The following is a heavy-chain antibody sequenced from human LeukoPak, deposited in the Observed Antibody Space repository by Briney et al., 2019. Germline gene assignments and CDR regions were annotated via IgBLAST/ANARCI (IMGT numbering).Heavy chain of an antibody. CDR2: IYPGDSDT. CDR1: GYNFTRYW. D-gene: IGHD2-21*01. CDR3: ASLRSYSDAFDI. V-gene: IGHV5-51*01. Sequence: GESLKISCKDSGYNFTRYWIGWVRQMPGKGLEWMGIIYPGDSDTRYSPSFQGQVTISADKSISTAYLQWRSLKASDTAIYYCASLRSYSDAFDIWGQGTMVTVSS. J-gene: IGHJ3*02.